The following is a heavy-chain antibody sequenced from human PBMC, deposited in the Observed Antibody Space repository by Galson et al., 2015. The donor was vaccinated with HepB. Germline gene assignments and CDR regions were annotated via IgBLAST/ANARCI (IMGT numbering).Heavy chain of an antibody. D-gene: IGHD6-25*01. V-gene: IGHV3-73*01. CDR2: IGSKANNYAT. CDR1: GLTFSGSA. CDR3: TRLGDLSGYSSA. J-gene: IGHJ5*02. Sequence: SLRLPCAASGLTFSGSAMHCVRQTSGKGLECVGRIGSKANNYATAYAASVTGRFTISRDDSKNTAFLQMNSLKIEDTAVYYCTRLGDLSGYSSAWGQGTLVTVSS.